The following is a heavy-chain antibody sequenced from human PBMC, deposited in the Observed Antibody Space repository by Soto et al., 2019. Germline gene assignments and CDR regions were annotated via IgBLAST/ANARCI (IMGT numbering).Heavy chain of an antibody. CDR1: GGSMSSSNW. D-gene: IGHD3-22*01. CDR3: ARRADYDSSNFDY. V-gene: IGHV4-4*02. CDR2: IYHSGST. Sequence: PWETLSLTFAVSGGSMSSSNWWSWVRQPPGKGLEWIGEIYHSGSTNYNPSLKSRVTISVDKSKNQFSLRLSSVTAADTAVYYCARRADYDSSNFDYWRQGTLVTVSS. J-gene: IGHJ4*02.